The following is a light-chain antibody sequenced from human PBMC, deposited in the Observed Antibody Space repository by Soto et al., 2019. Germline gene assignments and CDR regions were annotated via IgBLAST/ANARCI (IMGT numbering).Light chain of an antibody. V-gene: IGLV2-14*03. Sequence: QSALTQPASVSGSPGQSITISCTGTSSDVGGYNYVSWYQHHPGKAPKLMIYDVSNRPSGVSNRFSGSKSGNTASLTISGLQAEDEADYYCSSYTRSSTRPFGTGTKLTVL. CDR3: SSYTRSSTRP. CDR2: DVS. CDR1: SSDVGGYNY. J-gene: IGLJ1*01.